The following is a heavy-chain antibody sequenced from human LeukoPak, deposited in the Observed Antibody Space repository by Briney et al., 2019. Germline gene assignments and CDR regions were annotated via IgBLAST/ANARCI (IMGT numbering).Heavy chain of an antibody. D-gene: IGHD3-22*01. CDR1: GYTFTGYY. J-gene: IGHJ4*02. Sequence: ASVKVSCKASGYTFTGYYIHWVRQAPGQGLEWMGWINPNSGGTNYAQKFQGRVTMTRDTSISTAYMELSSLRSDDTAVYYCARENYYDSSGYYYWELDYWGQGTLVTVSS. CDR3: ARENYYDSSGYYYWELDY. CDR2: INPNSGGT. V-gene: IGHV1-2*02.